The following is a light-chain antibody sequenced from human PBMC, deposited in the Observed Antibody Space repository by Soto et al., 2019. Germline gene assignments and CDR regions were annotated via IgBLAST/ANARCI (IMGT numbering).Light chain of an antibody. CDR3: QQRSNWPRT. Sequence: EIVLTQSPATLSLSPGERATLSCRASQSVSSYLAWYQQKPGQAPRLLIYDASNRATGIPARFSGSGSGTDFTPSSSSREPEDFAVYYCQQRSNWPRTFGQGTKVEV. V-gene: IGKV3-11*01. CDR1: QSVSSY. CDR2: DAS. J-gene: IGKJ1*01.